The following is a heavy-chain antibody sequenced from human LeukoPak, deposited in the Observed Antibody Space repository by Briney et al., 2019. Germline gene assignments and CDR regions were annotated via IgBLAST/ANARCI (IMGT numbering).Heavy chain of an antibody. CDR1: GFIFSSYG. CDR3: ARNQLCSSTSCYDYYYYGMDV. J-gene: IGHJ6*04. Sequence: PGGSLRLSRAASGFIFSSYGMHWVRQAPGKGLEWVAVIWYDGSNKYYADSVKGRFTISRDNSKNTLYLQMNSLRAEDTAVYYCARNQLCSSTSCYDYYYYGMDVWGKGTTVTVSS. CDR2: IWYDGSNK. D-gene: IGHD2-2*01. V-gene: IGHV3-33*01.